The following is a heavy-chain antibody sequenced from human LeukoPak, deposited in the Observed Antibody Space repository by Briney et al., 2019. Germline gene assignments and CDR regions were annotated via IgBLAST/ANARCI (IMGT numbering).Heavy chain of an antibody. CDR2: TSTSVPT. V-gene: IGHV4-4*07. CDR3: ARGYGSGSYST. D-gene: IGHD3-10*01. CDR1: GVSTSSGY. J-gene: IGHJ5*02. Sequence: SETLSLTCIVSGVSTSSGYWSWIRQPAGKGLEWMGHTSTSVPTYYNPSLKSRVTMSLDTAENHFSLKLNSVTAADTAVYYCARGYGSGSYSTWGQGTLVTVSS.